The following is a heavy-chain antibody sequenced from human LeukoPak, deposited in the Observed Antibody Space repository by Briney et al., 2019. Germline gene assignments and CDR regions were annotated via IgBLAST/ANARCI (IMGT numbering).Heavy chain of an antibody. Sequence: SETLSLTCTVSGGSISSYYWSWIRQPPGKGLEWIGYIYYSGSTNYNPSLKSRVTISVDTSKNQFSLKLSSVTAADTAVYYCARAVVVPAYPYYYYMDVWGKGTTVTVSS. J-gene: IGHJ6*03. V-gene: IGHV4-59*01. CDR1: GGSISSYY. CDR2: IYYSGST. D-gene: IGHD2-2*01. CDR3: ARAVVVPAYPYYYYMDV.